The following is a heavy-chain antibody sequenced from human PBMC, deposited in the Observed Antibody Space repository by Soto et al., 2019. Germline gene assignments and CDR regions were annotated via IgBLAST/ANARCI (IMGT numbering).Heavy chain of an antibody. J-gene: IGHJ6*02. D-gene: IGHD3-16*01. CDR1: AYSYTSYG. V-gene: IGHV1-18*01. CDR2: ISAYNGQT. Sequence: QVQLVQSGPEVKKPGASVNVSCKASAYSYTSYGISWVRQAPGQGLEWMGWISAYNGQTNDAQKFRGRVTFTTDASTSTAFMQLRSLRSDDTAMYYCARDGRKELWAEGLNAMDVWGQGTTVTV. CDR3: ARDGRKELWAEGLNAMDV.